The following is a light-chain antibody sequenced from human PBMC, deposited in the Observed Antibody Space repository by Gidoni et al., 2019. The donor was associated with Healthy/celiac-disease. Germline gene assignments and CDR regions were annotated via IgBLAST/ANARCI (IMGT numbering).Light chain of an antibody. J-gene: IGKJ1*01. CDR2: AAS. V-gene: IGKV1-39*01. CDR3: QQSYSTPRT. CDR1: QSISSY. Sequence: GDRVTITCRASQSISSYLNWYQQKPGKAPKLLIYAASSLQSGVPSRFSGSGSGTDFTLTISSLQPEVFATYYCQQSYSTPRTFXQXTKVEIK.